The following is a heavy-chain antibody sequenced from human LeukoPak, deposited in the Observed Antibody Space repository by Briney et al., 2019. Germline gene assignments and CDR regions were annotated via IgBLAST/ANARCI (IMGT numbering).Heavy chain of an antibody. CDR2: IISSGSPI. CDR1: GFTFSSYA. Sequence: PGGSLRLSCAASGFTFSSYAMNWVRQAPGKGLEWVSYIISSGSPIYYADPVKGRFTISRDNAKNSLFLQMNSLRAEDTAVYYCARENLNGLDVWGQGTTVTVSS. CDR3: ARENLNGLDV. J-gene: IGHJ6*02. V-gene: IGHV3-48*03.